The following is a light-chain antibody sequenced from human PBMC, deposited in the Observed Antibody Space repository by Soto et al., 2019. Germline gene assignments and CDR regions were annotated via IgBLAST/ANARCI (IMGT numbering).Light chain of an antibody. CDR3: SSYAGTNKVV. Sequence: QSALTQPPSASGSPGQSVTISCTGTSSDVGGYNFVSWYQQHPGKAPKLIIYEVSKRPSGVPDRFSGSKSGNTASLTISGLQAEDAADYYCSSYAGTNKVVFGGGTQLTVL. CDR1: SSDVGGYNF. J-gene: IGLJ2*01. CDR2: EVS. V-gene: IGLV2-8*01.